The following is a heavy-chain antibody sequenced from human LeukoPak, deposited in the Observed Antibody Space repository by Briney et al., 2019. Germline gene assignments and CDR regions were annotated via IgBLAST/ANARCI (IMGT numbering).Heavy chain of an antibody. J-gene: IGHJ4*02. Sequence: ASVKVSCKASGYTFTGYYMHWVRQAPGQGLEWMGWINPNSGGTNYAQKFQGRVTMTRDTSISTAYMELSRLRSDDTAVYYCATDIVVVPDAISALDYWGQGTLVTVSS. CDR1: GYTFTGYY. CDR3: ATDIVVVPDAISALDY. V-gene: IGHV1-2*02. D-gene: IGHD2-2*01. CDR2: INPNSGGT.